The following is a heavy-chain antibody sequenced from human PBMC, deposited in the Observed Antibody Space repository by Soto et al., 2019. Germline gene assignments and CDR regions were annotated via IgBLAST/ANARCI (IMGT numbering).Heavy chain of an antibody. CDR2: VSIGGST. Sequence: GGSLRLSCAASGFTFSIYAMGWVRQGPGKGLEWVAVVSIGGSTHYADSVRGRFTISRDNSKNTLSLQMNSLTAEDTAVYFCAKRRGAGGHFDYWGQGALVTVSS. J-gene: IGHJ4*02. V-gene: IGHV3-23*01. CDR1: GFTFSIYA. CDR3: AKRRGAGGHFDY. D-gene: IGHD2-15*01.